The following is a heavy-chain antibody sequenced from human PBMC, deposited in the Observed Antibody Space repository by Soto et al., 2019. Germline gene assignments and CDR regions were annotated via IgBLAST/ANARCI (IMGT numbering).Heavy chain of an antibody. CDR2: VSIGGST. Sequence: GGSLRLSCAASGFTFSIYAMGWVRQGPGKGLEWVAVVSIGGSTHYADSVRGRFTISRDNSKNTLSLQMNSLTAEDTAVYFCAKRRGAGGHFDYWGQGALVTVSS. J-gene: IGHJ4*02. V-gene: IGHV3-23*01. CDR1: GFTFSIYA. CDR3: AKRRGAGGHFDY. D-gene: IGHD2-15*01.